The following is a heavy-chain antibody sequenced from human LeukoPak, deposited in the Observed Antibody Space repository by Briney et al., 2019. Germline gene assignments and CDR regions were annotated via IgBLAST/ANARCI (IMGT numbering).Heavy chain of an antibody. D-gene: IGHD3-22*01. Sequence: ASVKVSCKASGYTFTSYYMHWVRRAPGQGLEWMGIINPSGGSTSYAQKFQGRVTMTRDTSTSTVYMELSSLRSEDTAVYYCARVLEKYYYDSSGTFDYWGQGTLVTVSS. CDR1: GYTFTSYY. CDR2: INPSGGST. J-gene: IGHJ4*02. CDR3: ARVLEKYYYDSSGTFDY. V-gene: IGHV1-46*01.